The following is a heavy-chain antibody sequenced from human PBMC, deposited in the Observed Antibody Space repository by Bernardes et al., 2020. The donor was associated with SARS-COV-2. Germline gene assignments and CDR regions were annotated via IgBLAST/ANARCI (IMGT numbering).Heavy chain of an antibody. V-gene: IGHV3-21*01. J-gene: IGHJ3*01. CDR3: ARDVGGADWRFGFDV. D-gene: IGHD3-9*01. Sequence: GGSLRLSCAASGFTFSSYSMNWVRQAPGKGLEWVSSISGGGMYIYYGDAVRGRFTTSRDNTRTSVFLQMESLRAEDTAVYYCARDVGGADWRFGFDVWGPGTTAHVS. CDR1: GFTFSSYS. CDR2: ISGGGMYI.